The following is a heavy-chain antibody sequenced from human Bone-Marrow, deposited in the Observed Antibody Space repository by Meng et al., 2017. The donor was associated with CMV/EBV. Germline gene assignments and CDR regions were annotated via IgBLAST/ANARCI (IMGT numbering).Heavy chain of an antibody. CDR3: ARAEAATGTYDP. CDR1: GYTLTELS. D-gene: IGHD1-1*01. Sequence: ASVKVSCKVSGYTLTELSMHWVRQAPGQGLEWMGWINPNSGGTNYAQKFQGRVTMTRDTSISTAYMELSRLRSDDTAVYYCARAEAATGTYDPWGQGTLVTVSS. CDR2: INPNSGGT. V-gene: IGHV1-2*02. J-gene: IGHJ5*02.